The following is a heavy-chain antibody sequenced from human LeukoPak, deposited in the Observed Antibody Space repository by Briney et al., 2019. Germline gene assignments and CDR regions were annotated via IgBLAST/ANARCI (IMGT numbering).Heavy chain of an antibody. D-gene: IGHD5-12*01. CDR2: LSNSGST. J-gene: IGHJ4*02. Sequence: PSETLSLTCTVSGASSSSSSYSWGWLRQPPGKGLEWIGSLSNSGSTYYDASHKRRVTISVDTSKSQVSLKLSSVTAADTALYYCARHAYDSGYDGGPLKYWGQGTLVTVSS. CDR3: ARHAYDSGYDGGPLKY. V-gene: IGHV4-39*01. CDR1: GASSSSSSYS.